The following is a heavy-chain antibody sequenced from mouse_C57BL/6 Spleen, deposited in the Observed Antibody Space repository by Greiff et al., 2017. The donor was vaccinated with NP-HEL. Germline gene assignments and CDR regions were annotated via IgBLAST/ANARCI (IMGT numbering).Heavy chain of an antibody. CDR2: IDPSDSYT. Sequence: QVQLQQSGAELVMPGASVKLSCKASGYTFTSYWMHWVKQRPGQGLEWIGEIDPSDSYTNYNQKFKGKSTLTVDKSSSTAYMQLSSLTSEDSAVYYCARCYCGSSFSYFDYWGQGTTLTVSS. V-gene: IGHV1-69*01. CDR1: GYTFTSYW. J-gene: IGHJ2*01. D-gene: IGHD1-1*01. CDR3: ARCYCGSSFSYFDY.